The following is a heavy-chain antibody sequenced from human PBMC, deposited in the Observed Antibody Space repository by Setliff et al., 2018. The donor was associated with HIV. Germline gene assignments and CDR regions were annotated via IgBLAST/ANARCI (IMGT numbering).Heavy chain of an antibody. CDR3: MYGGRTATTH. J-gene: IGHJ4*02. D-gene: IGHD4-17*01. V-gene: IGHV3-11*04. CDR1: GFTLNDYH. CDR2: ITNTGSST. Sequence: GGSLRLSCAASGFTLNDYHMNWFRLAPGKGLEWISHITNTGSSTNYADSVKGRFTISRDNAKYSLYLQMNTLRVEDTAVYYCMYGGRTATTHWGQGTLVTVSS.